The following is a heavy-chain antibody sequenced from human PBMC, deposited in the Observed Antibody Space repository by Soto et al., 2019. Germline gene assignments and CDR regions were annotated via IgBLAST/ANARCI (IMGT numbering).Heavy chain of an antibody. J-gene: IGHJ6*02. CDR1: GYTFTSYG. Sequence: GASVKVSCKASGYTFTSYGISWVRLAPGQGLEWMGWISAYNGNTNYAQKLQGRVTMTTDTSTSTAYIDLRSLRSDDTAVYYCARYKQWLVGPYYYGMDVWGQGTKVTVSS. CDR2: ISAYNGNT. D-gene: IGHD6-19*01. V-gene: IGHV1-18*01. CDR3: ARYKQWLVGPYYYGMDV.